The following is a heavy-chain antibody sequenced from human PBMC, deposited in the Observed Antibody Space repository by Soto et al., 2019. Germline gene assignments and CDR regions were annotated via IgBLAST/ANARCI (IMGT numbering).Heavy chain of an antibody. CDR3: AREGGSSWYPGYYYYHYGMDV. CDR1: GGSISSGDYY. V-gene: IGHV4-30-4*01. D-gene: IGHD6-13*01. Sequence: SETLSLTCTVSGGSISSGDYYWSWIRQPPGKGLEWIGYIYYSGSTYYNPSLKSRVTISVDTSKNQFSLKLSSVTAADTAVYYCAREGGSSWYPGYYYYHYGMDVWGQGTTVTVSS. J-gene: IGHJ6*02. CDR2: IYYSGST.